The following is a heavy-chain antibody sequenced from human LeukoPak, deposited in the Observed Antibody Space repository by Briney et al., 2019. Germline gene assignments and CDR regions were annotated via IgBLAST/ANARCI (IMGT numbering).Heavy chain of an antibody. CDR3: ARKGYSYGYGFDY. J-gene: IGHJ4*02. Sequence: SETLSLTCAVCGGSFSGYYWSWIRQPPGKGLEWIGEINHSGSTNYNPSLKSRVTISVDTSKNQFSLKLSSVTAADTAVYYCARKGYSYGYGFDYWGQGTLVTVSS. V-gene: IGHV4-34*01. D-gene: IGHD5-18*01. CDR1: GGSFSGYY. CDR2: INHSGST.